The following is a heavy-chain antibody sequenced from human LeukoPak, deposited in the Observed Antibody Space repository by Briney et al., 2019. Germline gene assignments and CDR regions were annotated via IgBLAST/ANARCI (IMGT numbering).Heavy chain of an antibody. CDR2: ISAYNGNT. CDR1: GYTFTSYG. D-gene: IGHD3-22*01. J-gene: IGHJ4*02. Sequence: ASVKVSCKASGYTFTSYGISWVRQAPGQGLEWMGWISAYNGNTNYAQKLQGRVTMTTDTSTSTAYMELRSLRSDDTAVYYCAREIGDYDRSGYYEYWGQGTLDTVSS. CDR3: AREIGDYDRSGYYEY. V-gene: IGHV1-18*01.